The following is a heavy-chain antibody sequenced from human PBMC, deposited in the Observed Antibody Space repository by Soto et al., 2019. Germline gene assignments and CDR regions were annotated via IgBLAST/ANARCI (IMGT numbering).Heavy chain of an antibody. J-gene: IGHJ2*01. CDR2: IKSKTDGGTP. V-gene: IGHV3-15*07. CDR3: TTFYSNYYWYFDL. D-gene: IGHD4-4*01. Sequence: EVQLVESGGGLVKPGGSLRLSCAASGFTFTNAWMNWVRQAPGKGLEWVGRIKSKTDGGTPDYAAPVKGRFTISRDDSKNTLYLQMNSLKTEDTAVYYCTTFYSNYYWYFDLWGRGTLVTVSS. CDR1: GFTFTNAW.